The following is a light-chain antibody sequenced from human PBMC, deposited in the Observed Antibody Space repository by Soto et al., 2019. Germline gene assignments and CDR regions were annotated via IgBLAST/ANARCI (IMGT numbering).Light chain of an antibody. J-gene: IGLJ3*02. CDR3: QSLGSRNQV. CDR1: SGSISGNY. CDR2: EGN. Sequence: NFMLTQPHSVSESPGKTVTISCTRSSGSISGNYVQWYQQRPGSSPTIVIYEGNQRPSGVPARFSGSIDSSSNSDSLTISGLKTEDEAEYYCQSLGSRNQVFGGGTKVTLL. V-gene: IGLV6-57*01.